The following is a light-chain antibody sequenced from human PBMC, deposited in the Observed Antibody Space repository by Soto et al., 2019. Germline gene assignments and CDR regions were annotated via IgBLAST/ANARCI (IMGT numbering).Light chain of an antibody. J-gene: IGKJ1*01. V-gene: IGKV1-5*03. Sequence: DMQMTRSPSTLSASVGDRVTITCRASQSISSWLAWYQQKPGKAPKLLIYKASSLESGVPSRFSGSGSGTEFSLTISSLQPDDFATYYCQQYSSHSTFGQGTKVDIK. CDR3: QQYSSHST. CDR2: KAS. CDR1: QSISSW.